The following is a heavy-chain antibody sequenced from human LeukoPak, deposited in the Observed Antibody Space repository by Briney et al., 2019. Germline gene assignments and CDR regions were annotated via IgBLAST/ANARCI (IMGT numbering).Heavy chain of an antibody. V-gene: IGHV4-34*01. CDR1: GGSFSGHY. D-gene: IGHD3-10*01. CDR3: ARVGNWFDP. CDR2: INHSGST. J-gene: IGHJ5*02. Sequence: SETLSLTCAVYGGSFSGHYWSWIRQPPGKGLEWIGEINHSGSTNYNPSLKSRVTISVDTSKNQFSLKLSSVTAADTAVYYCARVGNWFDPWGQGTLVTVSS.